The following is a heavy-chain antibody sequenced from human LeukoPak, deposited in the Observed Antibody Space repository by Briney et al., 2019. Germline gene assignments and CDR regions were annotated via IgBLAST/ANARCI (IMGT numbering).Heavy chain of an antibody. D-gene: IGHD3-3*01. Sequence: PSETLSLTCAVYGGSFSGYYWSWIRQPPGKGLEWIGEINHRGSTNYSPSLKSRVTISGDTSKNQFSLELSSVTAADTAVYYCARAIRFLEWLSNWGQGTLVTVSS. CDR2: INHRGST. CDR1: GGSFSGYY. CDR3: ARAIRFLEWLSN. J-gene: IGHJ4*02. V-gene: IGHV4-34*01.